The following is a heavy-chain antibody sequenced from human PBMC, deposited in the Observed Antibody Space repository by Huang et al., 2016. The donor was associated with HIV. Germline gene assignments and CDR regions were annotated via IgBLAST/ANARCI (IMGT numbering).Heavy chain of an antibody. V-gene: IGHV4-34*01. Sequence: QVRLEQWGAGLLKSSATLSLTCAVYGGSFSDHFWTWIRQSPGKGLEWSGEVNHEGSTNYNPSLKSRVTITADMSKNQFSLKLDSMTGADTGLYFCARPGYGSGWRFDSWGRGTLVTVTS. CDR3: ARPGYGSGWRFDS. J-gene: IGHJ4*02. CDR1: GGSFSDHF. D-gene: IGHD6-19*01. CDR2: VNHEGST.